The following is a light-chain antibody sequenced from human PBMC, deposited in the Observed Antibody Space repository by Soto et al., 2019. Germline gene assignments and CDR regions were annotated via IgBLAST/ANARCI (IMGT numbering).Light chain of an antibody. CDR3: SAYTSSSLYV. Sequence: QSALTQPASVSGSPGQSITISCTGTSSDVGGYNYVSWYQQHPGKAPKLMIYDVSNRPSGVSNRFSGSKSGYTASLTSSGLQAEDEADYYCSAYTSSSLYVFGTGTTVTVL. V-gene: IGLV2-14*01. J-gene: IGLJ1*01. CDR2: DVS. CDR1: SSDVGGYNY.